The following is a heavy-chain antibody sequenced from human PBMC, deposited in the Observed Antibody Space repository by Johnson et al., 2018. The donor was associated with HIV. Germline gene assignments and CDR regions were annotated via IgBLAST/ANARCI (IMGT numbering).Heavy chain of an antibody. V-gene: IGHV3-30-3*01. CDR2: VSYDGRNQ. CDR1: GFTFSSYA. J-gene: IGHJ3*02. Sequence: VQLVESGGGLVQPGGSLRLSCAASGFTFSSYAMHWVRQAPGTGLEWVALVSYDGRNQYHADSVQGRFTISRDNSKNTLYLQMNSLRAEDTAVYFCARGPIADDAFDIWGQGTMVTVSS. D-gene: IGHD3-16*02. CDR3: ARGPIADDAFDI.